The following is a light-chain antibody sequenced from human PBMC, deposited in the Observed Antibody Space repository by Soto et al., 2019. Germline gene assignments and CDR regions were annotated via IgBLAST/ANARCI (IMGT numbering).Light chain of an antibody. CDR2: EVS. Sequence: QSVLTQPAPVSGSPGQSITISCTGISSDVGRYNLVSWYQQHPDKAPQLMIYEVSKRPSGVSNRFSGSKSGNTASLTISGLQTEDEADYYCCSYAGSSSYVFGTGTKLTVL. CDR1: SSDVGRYNL. CDR3: CSYAGSSSYV. J-gene: IGLJ1*01. V-gene: IGLV2-23*02.